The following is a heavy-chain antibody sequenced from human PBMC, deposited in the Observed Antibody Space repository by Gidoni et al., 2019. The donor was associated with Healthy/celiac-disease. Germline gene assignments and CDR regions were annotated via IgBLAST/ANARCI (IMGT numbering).Heavy chain of an antibody. V-gene: IGHV3-33*01. CDR2: IWYDGSNK. CDR1: GFTFSSYG. Sequence: QVQLVESGGGVAQPGRSLRLSCAASGFTFSSYGMHWVRQAPGKGLGWVAVIWYDGSNKYYADSVKGRFTISRDNSKNTLYLQMNSLRAEDTAVYYCARESHSSGWYFDYWGQGTLVTVSS. CDR3: ARESHSSGWYFDY. J-gene: IGHJ4*02. D-gene: IGHD6-19*01.